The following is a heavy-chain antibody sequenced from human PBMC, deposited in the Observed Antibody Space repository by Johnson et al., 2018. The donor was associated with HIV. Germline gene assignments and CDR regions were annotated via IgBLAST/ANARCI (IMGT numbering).Heavy chain of an antibody. D-gene: IGHD6-25*01. CDR3: ARDATPWGGDHVGYAFDI. CDR1: GFRFSDYY. V-gene: IGHV3-11*04. J-gene: IGHJ3*02. CDR2: ISSSGSTI. Sequence: QVQLVESGGGLVKPGGSLRLSCAASGFRFSDYYMSWIRQAPGKGLEWVSYISSSGSTIYYADFVKGRFTISRDNAKKSLYLQVNSLRADDTALYYCARDATPWGGDHVGYAFDIWGRGTMVTVSS.